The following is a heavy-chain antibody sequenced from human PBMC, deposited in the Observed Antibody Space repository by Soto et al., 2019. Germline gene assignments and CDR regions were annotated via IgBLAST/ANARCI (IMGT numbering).Heavy chain of an antibody. J-gene: IGHJ5*02. D-gene: IGHD3-10*01. CDR2: IYYSGST. CDR1: DGSISSYY. V-gene: IGHV4-59*01. Sequence: SETLSLTCTVSDGSISSYYWSWIRQPPGKGLEWIGYIYYSGSTNYNPSLKSRVTISVDTSKNQFSLKLSSVTAADTAVYYCARDKEGYYGSGSYPWFDPWGQGTLVTVSS. CDR3: ARDKEGYYGSGSYPWFDP.